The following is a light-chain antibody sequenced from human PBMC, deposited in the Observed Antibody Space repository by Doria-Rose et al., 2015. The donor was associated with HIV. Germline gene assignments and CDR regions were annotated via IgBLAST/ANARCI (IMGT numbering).Light chain of an antibody. J-gene: IGKJ2*01. CDR1: RRISSW. Sequence: TQSPSTLSASVGDRVAITCRASRRISSWLAWYQQNPGKAPKLLIYKASILESGVPSRFSGRGSGTEFTLTISSLQPDDFATYYCQHYDTYPYTFGQGTRLQI. CDR3: QHYDTYPYT. CDR2: KAS. V-gene: IGKV1-5*03.